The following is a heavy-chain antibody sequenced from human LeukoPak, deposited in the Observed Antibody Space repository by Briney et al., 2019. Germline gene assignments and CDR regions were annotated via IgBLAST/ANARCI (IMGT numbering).Heavy chain of an antibody. CDR2: IYYSGST. CDR1: GGSISSYY. CDR3: ARDSRSLGVTTVTRPFDY. D-gene: IGHD4-17*01. J-gene: IGHJ4*02. Sequence: PSETLSLTCTVSGGSISSYYWSRLRQPPGKGLEWIGYIYYSGSTDYNPSLKSRVTISIDTSKNQFSLKLGSVTASDTAVYYCARDSRSLGVTTVTRPFDYWGQGTLVTVSS. V-gene: IGHV4-59*01.